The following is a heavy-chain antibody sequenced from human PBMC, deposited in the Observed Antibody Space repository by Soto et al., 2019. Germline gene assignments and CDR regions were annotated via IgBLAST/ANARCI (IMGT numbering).Heavy chain of an antibody. CDR1: GFKFDYYW. D-gene: IGHD3-16*01. V-gene: IGHV3-74*01. J-gene: IGHJ4*02. CDR3: ARGGDPDY. CDR2: LKTDGSHP. Sequence: EVQLVESGGGLVQPGGSLRLSCVASGFKFDYYWMHWVRQAPGGGLMWISRLKTDGSHPAYADSVKGRFTISRDNAKNTLYLQMNNLRVEDTAVYYCARGGDPDYWGQGTLVTVSS.